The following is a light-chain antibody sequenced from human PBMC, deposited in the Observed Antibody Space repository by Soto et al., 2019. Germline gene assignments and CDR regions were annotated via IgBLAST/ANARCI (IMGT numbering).Light chain of an antibody. J-gene: IGLJ3*02. Sequence: QSALTQPASVSGSPGQSITISCTGTSSDAGNYNFVSWYQQHPGKAPKVIIYEVSTRPSGVSNRISGSKSGNTASWTISGLQAEDEDDYYCCSYAGSSTSWVFGGGTQLTVL. V-gene: IGLV2-23*02. CDR3: CSYAGSSTSWV. CDR2: EVS. CDR1: SSDAGNYNF.